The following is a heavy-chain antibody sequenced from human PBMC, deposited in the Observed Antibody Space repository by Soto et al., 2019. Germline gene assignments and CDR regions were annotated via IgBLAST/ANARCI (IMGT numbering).Heavy chain of an antibody. Sequence: GESLKISCKGSGYSFTSYWIGWVRQMPGKGLEWMGIIYPGDSDTRYSPSFQGQVTISADKSISTAYLQWSSLKASDTAMYYCARLPPSKYQLLWFLDYWGQGTLVTVSS. D-gene: IGHD2-2*01. J-gene: IGHJ4*02. CDR2: IYPGDSDT. CDR3: ARLPPSKYQLLWFLDY. CDR1: GYSFTSYW. V-gene: IGHV5-51*01.